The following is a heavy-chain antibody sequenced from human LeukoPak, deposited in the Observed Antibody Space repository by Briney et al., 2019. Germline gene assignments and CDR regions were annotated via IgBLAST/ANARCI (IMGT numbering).Heavy chain of an antibody. V-gene: IGHV3-23*01. D-gene: IGHD2-2*01. CDR1: GFTFSSYA. CDR3: AKDRDIVVVPAAKAPPDY. Sequence: PGGSLRLSCAASGFTFSSYAMSWVRQAPGKGLEWVSAISGSSGSTYYADSVKGRFTISRDNSKNTLYLQMNSLRAEDTAVYYCAKDRDIVVVPAAKAPPDYWGQGTLVTVSS. J-gene: IGHJ4*02. CDR2: ISGSSGST.